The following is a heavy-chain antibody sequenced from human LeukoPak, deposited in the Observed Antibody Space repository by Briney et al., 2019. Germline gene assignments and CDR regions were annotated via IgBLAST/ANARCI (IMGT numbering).Heavy chain of an antibody. J-gene: IGHJ2*01. D-gene: IGHD3-3*01. V-gene: IGHV4-59*01. CDR3: ARDFKGITIFGVVTHWYFDL. Sequence: SETLSLTCTVSGGSISSYYWSWIRQPPGKGLEWIGYIYYSGSTNYNPSLKSRVTISLATSKNQFSLKLSSVTAADTAVYYCARDFKGITIFGVVTHWYFDLWGRGTLVTVSS. CDR2: IYYSGST. CDR1: GGSISSYY.